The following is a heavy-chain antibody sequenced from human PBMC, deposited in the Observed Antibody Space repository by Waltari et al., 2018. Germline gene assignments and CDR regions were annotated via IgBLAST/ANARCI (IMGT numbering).Heavy chain of an antibody. J-gene: IGHJ2*01. V-gene: IGHV4-39*01. CDR3: ARLWGVTGHWYFDL. CDR1: ISSSSYY. Sequence: ISSSSYYWGWIRQPPGKGLEWIGSIYYSGSTYFNPSLKSRVTISVDTSKNQFSLKLSSVTAADTAVYYCARLWGVTGHWYFDLWGRGTLVTVSS. CDR2: IYYSGST. D-gene: IGHD3-16*01.